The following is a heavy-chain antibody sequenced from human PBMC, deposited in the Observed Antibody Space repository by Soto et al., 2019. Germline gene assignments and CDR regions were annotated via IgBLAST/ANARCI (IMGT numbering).Heavy chain of an antibody. CDR3: ARYSSTSTDYYYYYYMDV. CDR2: IYPGDSDT. Sequence: VRQMPGKGLEWMGIIYPGDSDTRYSPSFQGQVTISADKSISTAYLQWSSLKASDTAMYYCARYSSTSTDYYYYYYMDVWGKGTTVTVSS. V-gene: IGHV5-51*01. D-gene: IGHD2-2*01. J-gene: IGHJ6*03.